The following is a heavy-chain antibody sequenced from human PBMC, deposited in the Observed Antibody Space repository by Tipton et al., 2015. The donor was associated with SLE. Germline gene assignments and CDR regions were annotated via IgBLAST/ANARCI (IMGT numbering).Heavy chain of an antibody. D-gene: IGHD6-13*01. CDR3: AREESYSSSLVDY. J-gene: IGHJ4*02. Sequence: SLRLSCAASGFTFSSYWMSWVRQAPGKGLEWVANIKQDGSEKYYVDSVKGRFTISRDNAKNSLYLQMNSLRAEDTAVYYCAREESYSSSLVDYWGQGTLVTVSS. CDR1: GFTFSSYW. CDR2: IKQDGSEK. V-gene: IGHV3-7*01.